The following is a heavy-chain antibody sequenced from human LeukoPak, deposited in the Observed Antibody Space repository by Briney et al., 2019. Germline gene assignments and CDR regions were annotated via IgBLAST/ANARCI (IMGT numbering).Heavy chain of an antibody. CDR1: GYTFTSYY. J-gene: IGHJ4*02. D-gene: IGHD6-13*01. CDR3: ARAQSPKIAAAGTFYY. V-gene: IGHV1-46*01. Sequence: ASVKVSCKASGYTFTSYYMHWVRQAPGQGLEWMGIINPSGGSTSYAQKFQGRVTMTRDTSTSTVYMELSSLRSEGTAVYYCARAQSPKIAAAGTFYYWGQGTLVTVSS. CDR2: INPSGGST.